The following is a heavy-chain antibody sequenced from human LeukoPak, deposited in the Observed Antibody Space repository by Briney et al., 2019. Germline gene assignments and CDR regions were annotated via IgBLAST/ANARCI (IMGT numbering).Heavy chain of an antibody. V-gene: IGHV5-10-1*01. D-gene: IGHD3-3*01. CDR2: FDPTDSYT. CDR1: GYRFATYW. J-gene: IGHJ4*02. Sequence: GESLQISCKASGYRFATYWISWVRQTPGQGLEWMGKFDPTDSYTTYGPSFQGHVTISADKSISTAYLQWNSLKASDTAMYYCARHDPNARLKLDYWGQGTLVTVSS. CDR3: ARHDPNARLKLDY.